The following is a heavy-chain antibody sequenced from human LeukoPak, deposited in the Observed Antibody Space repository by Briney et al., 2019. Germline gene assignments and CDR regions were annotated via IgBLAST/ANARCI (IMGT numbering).Heavy chain of an antibody. J-gene: IGHJ4*02. Sequence: GGSLRLSCAASGFTFSNYAMSWVRQAPGKGLEWVSSISDSGGSTFYADSVKGRFTISRDNAKNSLYLQMNSLRAEDTAVYYCARDRTWGSQGDYWGQGTLVTVSS. CDR3: ARDRTWGSQGDY. D-gene: IGHD3-16*01. CDR1: GFTFSNYA. CDR2: ISDSGGST. V-gene: IGHV3-23*01.